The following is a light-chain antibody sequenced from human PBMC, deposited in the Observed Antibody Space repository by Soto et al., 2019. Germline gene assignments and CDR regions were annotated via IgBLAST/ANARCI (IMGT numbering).Light chain of an antibody. CDR3: SSYTSSSTFLYV. Sequence: QAVVTQPASVSGSPGQSITISCTGTSSDVGGYNYVSWYQQHPGKAPKLMIYDVSNRPSGVSNRFSGSKSGNTASLTISGLQAEDEADYYCSSYTSSSTFLYVFGTGTKVTVL. V-gene: IGLV2-14*01. CDR1: SSDVGGYNY. J-gene: IGLJ1*01. CDR2: DVS.